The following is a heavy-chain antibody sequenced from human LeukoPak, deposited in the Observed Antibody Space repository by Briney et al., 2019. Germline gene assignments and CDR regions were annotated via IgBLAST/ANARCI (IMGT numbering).Heavy chain of an antibody. CDR3: ARAPPYYDFWSGYYYYYGMDV. V-gene: IGHV3-53*01. Sequence: GGSLRLSCVASGFPVSSNYMTWIRQAPGKGLEWVSVIYSGGSTYYADSVKGRFTISRDDSKNTLYLQMNSLRAEDTAVYYCARAPPYYDFWSGYYYYYGMDVWGQGTTVTVSS. D-gene: IGHD3-3*01. J-gene: IGHJ6*02. CDR2: IYSGGST. CDR1: GFPVSSNY.